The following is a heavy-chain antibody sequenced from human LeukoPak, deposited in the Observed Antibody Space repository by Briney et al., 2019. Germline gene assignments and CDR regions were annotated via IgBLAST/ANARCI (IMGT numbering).Heavy chain of an antibody. J-gene: IGHJ6*04. CDR2: IIPIFGTA. CDR3: ARRLLGYCSSTSCYMYYGMDV. CDR1: GGTFSSYA. D-gene: IGHD2-2*02. V-gene: IGHV1-69*13. Sequence: SVKVSCKASGGTFSSYAISWVRQAPGQGLEWMGGIIPIFGTANYAQKFQGRVTITADESTSTAYMELSSLRSEDTAVYYCARRLLGYCSSTSCYMYYGMDVWGKGTTVTVS.